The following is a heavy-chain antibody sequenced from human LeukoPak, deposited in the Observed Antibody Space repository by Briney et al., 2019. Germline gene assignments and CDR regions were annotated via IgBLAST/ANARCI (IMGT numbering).Heavy chain of an antibody. D-gene: IGHD5-12*01. Sequence: GASVKVSCKASGYTFTSYGISWVRQAPGQGLEWMGWISVYNGNTNYAQKLQGRVTMTTDTSTSTAYMELRSLRSDDTAVYYCARAYPRLRPLRLPSEDYFDYWGQGTLVTVSS. J-gene: IGHJ4*02. CDR3: ARAYPRLRPLRLPSEDYFDY. CDR2: ISVYNGNT. CDR1: GYTFTSYG. V-gene: IGHV1-18*01.